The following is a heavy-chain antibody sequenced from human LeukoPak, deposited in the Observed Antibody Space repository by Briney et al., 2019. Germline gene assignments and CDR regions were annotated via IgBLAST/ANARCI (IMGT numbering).Heavy chain of an antibody. CDR2: INPNSGGT. D-gene: IGHD6-13*01. V-gene: IGHV1-2*02. J-gene: IGHJ4*02. CDR1: GCTFTGYY. Sequence: ASVKVSCKASGCTFTGYYMHWVRQAPGQGLEWMGWINPNSGGTNYAQKFQGRVTMTRDTSISTAYMELSRLRSDDTAVYYCARPRTAQQLVPKYWGQGTLVTVSS. CDR3: ARPRTAQQLVPKY.